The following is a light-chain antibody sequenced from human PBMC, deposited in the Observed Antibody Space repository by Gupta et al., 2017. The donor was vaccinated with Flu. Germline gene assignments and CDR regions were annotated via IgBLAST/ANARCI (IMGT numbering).Light chain of an antibody. J-gene: IGLJ3*02. CDR1: STVIGANDF. Sequence: HSALTQLRSVSGFPGKSVTIACTGTSTVIGANDFVTWYQQHPGKVPKLLIYDVRRRPSGVPDRFSGSKSGNTASLTISGLQAEDEADYYCSSYGGTDWFFGGGTKLTVL. CDR3: SSYGGTDWF. CDR2: DVR. V-gene: IGLV2-11*01.